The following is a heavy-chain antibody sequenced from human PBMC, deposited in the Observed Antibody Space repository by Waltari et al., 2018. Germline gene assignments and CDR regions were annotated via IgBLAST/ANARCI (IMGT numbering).Heavy chain of an antibody. V-gene: IGHV1-2*06. Sequence: QVQLVQSGAEVKKPGASVKVSCKASGYTFTGSYMHWVRQAPGQGLEWMGRINPNSGGTNYAQKFQGRVTITTDESTSTAYMELSSLRSEDTAVYYCARGSYGVYYFDYWGQGTLVIVSS. CDR1: GYTFTGSY. J-gene: IGHJ4*02. D-gene: IGHD1-26*01. CDR2: INPNSGGT. CDR3: ARGSYGVYYFDY.